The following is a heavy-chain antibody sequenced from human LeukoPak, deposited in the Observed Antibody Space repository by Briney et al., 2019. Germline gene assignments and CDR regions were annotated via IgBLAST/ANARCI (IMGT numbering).Heavy chain of an antibody. Sequence: SQTLSLTCTVSGCSISSGDYYWSWIRQPPGKGLEWIVYIYYSGSTHYNPSLKSRVTISVDTSKNQFSLKLSSVTAADTAVYYCARETKLMGYSSGLGFNYWGQGTLVTVSS. J-gene: IGHJ4*02. V-gene: IGHV4-30-4*01. CDR1: GCSISSGDYY. CDR3: ARETKLMGYSSGLGFNY. CDR2: IYYSGST. D-gene: IGHD6-19*01.